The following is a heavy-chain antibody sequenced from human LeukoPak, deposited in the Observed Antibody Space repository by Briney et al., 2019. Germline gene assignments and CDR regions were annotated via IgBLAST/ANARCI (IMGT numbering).Heavy chain of an antibody. CDR2: IGGSGDST. CDR1: GFTFSNSV. J-gene: IGHJ4*02. D-gene: IGHD6-19*01. Sequence: GSLRLSCAASGFTFSNSVMVWVRQAPGKGLEWVSAIGGSGDSTYYTDSVTGRFTISRDNSKNTLYLQMNSLRAEDTAVYYCAKAISGWYSYWGQGTLVTVSS. CDR3: AKAISGWYSY. V-gene: IGHV3-23*01.